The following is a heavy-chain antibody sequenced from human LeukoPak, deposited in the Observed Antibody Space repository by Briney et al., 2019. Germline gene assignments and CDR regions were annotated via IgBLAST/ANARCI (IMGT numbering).Heavy chain of an antibody. D-gene: IGHD6-13*01. Sequence: GRSLRLSCAASGFTFDDYAMHWVRQAPGKGLEWVSGISWNSGSIGYADSVKGRFTISRDNAKNSLYLQMNSLRAEDTALYYCAKEKSGDSSSWYEFDYWGQGTLVTVSP. V-gene: IGHV3-9*01. CDR2: ISWNSGSI. CDR1: GFTFDDYA. CDR3: AKEKSGDSSSWYEFDY. J-gene: IGHJ4*02.